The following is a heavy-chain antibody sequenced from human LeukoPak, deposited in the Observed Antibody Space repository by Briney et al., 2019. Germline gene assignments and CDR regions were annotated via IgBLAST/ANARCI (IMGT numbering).Heavy chain of an antibody. CDR3: GKGTDRTSGSYF. D-gene: IGHD1-26*01. V-gene: IGHV3-23*01. CDR2: IGGGGGSP. Sequence: GGSLRLSCAASGFTFSSYAMNWVRQAPGKGLEWVSAIGGGGGSPYYADSVNGRFTISRDNSKNTLYLQMNSLRAEDTAVYYCGKGTDRTSGSYFWGQGTLVTVSS. CDR1: GFTFSSYA. J-gene: IGHJ4*02.